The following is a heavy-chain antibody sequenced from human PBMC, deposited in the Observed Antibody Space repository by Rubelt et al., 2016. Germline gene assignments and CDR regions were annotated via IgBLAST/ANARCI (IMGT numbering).Heavy chain of an antibody. Sequence: VRRCPGEGLEWVSSISSSSSYKYYADSVKGRFTISRDNSKNTLYLQMNSLRAEDTAVYYCARDLQEGYYYDSSGYLSGNWFDPWGQGTLVTVSS. CDR3: ARDLQEGYYYDSSGYLSGNWFDP. J-gene: IGHJ5*02. CDR2: ISSSSSYK. D-gene: IGHD3-22*01. V-gene: IGHV3-21*01.